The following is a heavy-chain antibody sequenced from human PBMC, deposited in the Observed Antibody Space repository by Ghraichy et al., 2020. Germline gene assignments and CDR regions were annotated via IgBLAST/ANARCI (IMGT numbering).Heavy chain of an antibody. V-gene: IGHV1-24*01. Sequence: SVKVSGKVSGYTLRELSMQWVRQSPGKGLEWMGGFDPEDAETIYAQRFQGRVTMTVDTATATAYMVLSGLRSEDTAVYYCATRTGYTYYCMDVWGKGTTVTVSS. J-gene: IGHJ6*03. CDR1: GYTLRELS. D-gene: IGHD5-12*01. CDR3: ATRTGYTYYCMDV. CDR2: FDPEDAET.